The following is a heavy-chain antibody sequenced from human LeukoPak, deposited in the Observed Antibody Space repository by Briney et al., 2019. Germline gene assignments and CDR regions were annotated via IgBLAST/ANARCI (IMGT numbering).Heavy chain of an antibody. Sequence: SETLSLICAVYGGSFSGYYWSWVRQPPGKGLEWIGEINHSGSTNYNPSLKSRVTISVDTSKNQFSLKLSSVTAADTAVYYCARGLHTRYGSGSYYRPTRYYFDYWGQGTLVTVSS. D-gene: IGHD3-10*01. CDR3: ARGLHTRYGSGSYYRPTRYYFDY. CDR2: INHSGST. CDR1: GGSFSGYY. J-gene: IGHJ4*02. V-gene: IGHV4-34*01.